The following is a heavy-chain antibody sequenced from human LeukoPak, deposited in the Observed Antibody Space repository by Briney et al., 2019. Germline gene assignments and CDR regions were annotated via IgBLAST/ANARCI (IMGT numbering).Heavy chain of an antibody. J-gene: IGHJ4*02. V-gene: IGHV3-66*01. CDR3: ARGRRGYSGYDPTPAADY. CDR1: GFTVSSNY. Sequence: PGGSLRLSCAASGFTVSSNYMSWVRQAPGKGLEWVSVIYSGGSTYYVDSVKGRFTISRDNSKNTLYLQMNSLRAEDTAVYYCARGRRGYSGYDPTPAADYWGQGTLVTVSS. D-gene: IGHD5-12*01. CDR2: IYSGGST.